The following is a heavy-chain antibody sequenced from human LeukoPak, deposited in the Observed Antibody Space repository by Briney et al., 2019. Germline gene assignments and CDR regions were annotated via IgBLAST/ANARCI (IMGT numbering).Heavy chain of an antibody. Sequence: PSQTLSLTCAVSGGSISSGGYSWSWIRQPPGKGLEWIGYIYHSGSTYYNPSLKSRVTISVDTSKNQFSLKLSSVTAADTAVYYCARADAVADGDWGQGTLVTVSS. CDR1: GGSISSGGYS. J-gene: IGHJ4*02. CDR2: IYHSGST. D-gene: IGHD6-19*01. CDR3: ARADAVADGD. V-gene: IGHV4-30-2*01.